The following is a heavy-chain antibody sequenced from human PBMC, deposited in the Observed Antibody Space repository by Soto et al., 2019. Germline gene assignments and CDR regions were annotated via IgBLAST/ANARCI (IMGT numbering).Heavy chain of an antibody. CDR2: INPSGGST. J-gene: IGHJ4*02. CDR1: GYTFTSYY. Sequence: ASVKVSCKASGYTFTSYYMHWVRQAPGQGLEWMGIINPSGGSTSYAQKFQGRVTMTRDTSTSTVYMEMNSLRVEDTAVYYCAREWSISVAAPGYWGQGTLVTVSS. CDR3: AREWSISVAAPGY. V-gene: IGHV1-46*01. D-gene: IGHD6-19*01.